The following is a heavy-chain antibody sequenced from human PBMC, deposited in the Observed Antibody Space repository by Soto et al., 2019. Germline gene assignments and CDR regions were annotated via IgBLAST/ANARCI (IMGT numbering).Heavy chain of an antibody. CDR2: IIGSSTYT. V-gene: IGHV3-11*06. CDR1: RFTFSDYY. CDR3: ARSRYGDFLDY. Sequence: QVQLVESGGGLVKPGGSLRLSCAASRFTFSDYYMSWIRQAPGKGLESVSYIIGSSTYTYYADSVRGRFTISRDNAKNSLYLQMNSLRAEDTAIYYCARSRYGDFLDYWGQGTLVTVSS. D-gene: IGHD4-17*01. J-gene: IGHJ4*02.